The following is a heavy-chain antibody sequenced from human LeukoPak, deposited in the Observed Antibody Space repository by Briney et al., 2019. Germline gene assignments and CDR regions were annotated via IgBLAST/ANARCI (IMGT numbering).Heavy chain of an antibody. CDR1: GFTFSSYI. J-gene: IGHJ4*02. D-gene: IGHD4-23*01. CDR3: AKDHYGGNSAGYFDY. V-gene: IGHV3-23*01. CDR2: FSGSSGNT. Sequence: GGSLRLSCAASGFTFSSYILNWVRQAPGKGLEWVSSFSGSSGNTYYADSVKGRFTISRDISKSTVYLQMNSLRAEDTAVYYCAKDHYGGNSAGYFDYWGQGTLVTVSS.